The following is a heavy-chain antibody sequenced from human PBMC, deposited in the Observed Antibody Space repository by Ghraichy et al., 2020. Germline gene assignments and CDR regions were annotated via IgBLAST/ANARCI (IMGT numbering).Heavy chain of an antibody. CDR1: GGSISSYY. CDR3: ASGWVGGNTDFDY. Sequence: SETLSLTCTVSGGSISSYYWSWIRQPPGKGLEWIGYIYYSGSTNYNPSLKSRVTISVDTSKNQFSLKLSSVTAADTAVYYCASGWVGGNTDFDYWGQGTLVTVSS. D-gene: IGHD4-23*01. V-gene: IGHV4-59*01. J-gene: IGHJ4*02. CDR2: IYYSGST.